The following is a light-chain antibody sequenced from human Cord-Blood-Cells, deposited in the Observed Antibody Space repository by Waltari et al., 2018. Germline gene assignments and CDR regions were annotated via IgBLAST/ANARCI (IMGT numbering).Light chain of an antibody. CDR1: QSISSY. J-gene: IGKJ4*01. V-gene: IGKV1-39*01. Sequence: DLEMTLSPSSLSASVGDRVTITCRASQSISSYLHWYQQKPGKAPKLLIYAASSLQSGVPSRFSGSGSGTDFTLTISSLQPEDVATYYCQQSNSTPVTFGAGTKVDIK. CDR3: QQSNSTPVT. CDR2: AAS.